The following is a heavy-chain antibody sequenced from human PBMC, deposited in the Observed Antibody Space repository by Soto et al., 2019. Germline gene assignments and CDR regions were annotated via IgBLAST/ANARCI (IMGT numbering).Heavy chain of an antibody. Sequence: IYSCFWSWIRKHPGNGLEWIGYIYYSGRTNYNPSLKSRVTISVDTSKNQFSLKLSSVTAADTAVYYCARDRNYDFSSGWDAFDIWGQGTMGPVSS. CDR1: IYSCF. D-gene: IGHD3-3*01. CDR2: IYYSGRT. V-gene: IGHV4-59*13. J-gene: IGHJ3*02. CDR3: ARDRNYDFSSGWDAFDI.